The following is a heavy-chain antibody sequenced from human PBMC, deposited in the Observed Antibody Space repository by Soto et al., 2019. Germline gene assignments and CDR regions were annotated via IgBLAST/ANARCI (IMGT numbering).Heavy chain of an antibody. CDR3: ATGQLWLAYPGFDY. D-gene: IGHD3-10*01. V-gene: IGHV1-24*01. CDR1: GYTLTELS. J-gene: IGHJ4*02. CDR2: FDPEDGET. Sequence: GASVKVSCKVSGYTLTELSMHWVRQAPGKGLEWMGGFDPEDGETIYAQKFQGRVTMTEDTSTDTAYMELSSLRSEDTAVYYCATGQLWLAYPGFDYWGQGTLVTVYS.